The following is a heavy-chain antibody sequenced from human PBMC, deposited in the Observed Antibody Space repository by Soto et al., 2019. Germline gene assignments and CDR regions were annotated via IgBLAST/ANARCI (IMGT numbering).Heavy chain of an antibody. J-gene: IGHJ4*02. CDR1: GDSLDSGDSY. Sequence: SETLSLTCTVSGDSLDSGDSYWSWIRQPPGKGLEWIGYIYHCGSTSYNPSLKIRLIISVDTSKNQFSLKVSSVTGADTAVYYCARGVYADYSYYFEYWGQGALVTVSS. CDR3: ARGVYADYSYYFEY. V-gene: IGHV4-30-4*01. CDR2: IYHCGST. D-gene: IGHD4-17*01.